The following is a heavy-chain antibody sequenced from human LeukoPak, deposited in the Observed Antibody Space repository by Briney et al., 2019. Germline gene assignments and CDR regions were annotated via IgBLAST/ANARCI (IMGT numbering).Heavy chain of an antibody. CDR3: AKGGDYDYVWGSYPLYYFDY. CDR2: ISGSGGST. D-gene: IGHD3-16*02. Sequence: SCKASGGTFSSYAMSWVRQAPGKGLEWVSAISGSGGSTYYADSVKGRFTISRDNSKNTLYLQMNSLRAEDTAVYYCAKGGDYDYVWGSYPLYYFDYWGQGTLVTVSS. CDR1: GGTFSSYA. J-gene: IGHJ4*02. V-gene: IGHV3-23*01.